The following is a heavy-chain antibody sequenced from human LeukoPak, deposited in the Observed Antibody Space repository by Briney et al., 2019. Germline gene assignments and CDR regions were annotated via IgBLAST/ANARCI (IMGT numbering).Heavy chain of an antibody. CDR1: GYSFTNFL. CDR3: ARPHFDSSGFEFDY. CDR2: IYPGDSDT. V-gene: IGHV5-51*01. J-gene: IGHJ4*02. Sequence: GESLKISCKGSGYSFTNFLIGWVRQMPGKGLEWMGIIYPGDSDTRYSPSFQGQVTISADKSISTAYLQWSSLKASDTAMYYCARPHFDSSGFEFDYWGQGTLVTVSS. D-gene: IGHD3-22*01.